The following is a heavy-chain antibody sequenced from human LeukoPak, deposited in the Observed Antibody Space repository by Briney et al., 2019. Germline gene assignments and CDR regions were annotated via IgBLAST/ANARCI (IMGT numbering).Heavy chain of an antibody. CDR3: ARGKEMATISRGFDP. CDR1: GYTFPSYD. D-gene: IGHD5-24*01. V-gene: IGHV1-8*01. Sequence: ASVKVSCKASGYTFPSYDINWVRQATGQGLEWMGWMNPNSGNTGYAQKFQGRVTMTRNTSISTAYMELSSLRSEDTAVYYCARGKEMATISRGFDPWGQGTLVTVSS. J-gene: IGHJ5*02. CDR2: MNPNSGNT.